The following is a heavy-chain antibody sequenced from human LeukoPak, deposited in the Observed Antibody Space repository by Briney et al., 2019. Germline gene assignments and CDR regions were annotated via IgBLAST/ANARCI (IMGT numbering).Heavy chain of an antibody. CDR1: DGSISSTSDS. Sequence: SETLSLTCTVSDGSISSTSDSWGWIRQSPGRGVEWIGSIHYSGTTYYNPSLKSRVTISLDASKNQFSLRLNSVTAAGTAVYYCARDSPEVTYAFDTWGQGTLVTVSS. D-gene: IGHD2-8*01. CDR3: ARDSPEVTYAFDT. V-gene: IGHV4-39*07. J-gene: IGHJ4*02. CDR2: IHYSGTT.